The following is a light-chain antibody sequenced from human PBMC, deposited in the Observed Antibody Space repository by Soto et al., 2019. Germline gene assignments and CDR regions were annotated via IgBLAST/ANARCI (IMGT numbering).Light chain of an antibody. J-gene: IGKJ4*01. CDR3: QQYNDWPPA. CDR2: GAS. CDR1: QTINNN. V-gene: IGKV3-15*01. Sequence: ETVMTQSPATLSVSPGEGATLSFRASQTINNNLAWYQQKPGQAPRLLIYGASRRATGVPARFSGSGSGTEFTLTISSLQSEDFAVYYCQQYNDWPPAFGGGTKVDIK.